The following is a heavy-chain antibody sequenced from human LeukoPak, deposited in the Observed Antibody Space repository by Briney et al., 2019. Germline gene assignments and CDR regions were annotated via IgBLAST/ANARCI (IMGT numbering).Heavy chain of an antibody. V-gene: IGHV3-33*01. CDR2: IWYDGSNK. D-gene: IGHD1-26*01. J-gene: IGHJ4*02. CDR3: ARAVGPFDY. CDR1: GFPFSFYG. Sequence: PGRSLRLSCVASGFPFSFYGMHWVRQAPGRGLEWVAVIWYDGSNKYYADSMKGRFTISRDNSKNTLYLQMNSLRAEDTGVYYCARAVGPFDYWGQGTLVTVSS.